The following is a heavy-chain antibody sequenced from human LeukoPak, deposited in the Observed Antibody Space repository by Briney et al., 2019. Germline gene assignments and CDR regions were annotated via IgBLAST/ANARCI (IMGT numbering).Heavy chain of an antibody. CDR1: GYTFTGYY. D-gene: IGHD2-8*02. CDR3: ARDRSFTPQGTGAFDI. J-gene: IGHJ3*02. V-gene: IGHV1-2*04. Sequence: ASVKVSCKASGYTFTGYYMHWVRQAPGQGLEWMGWINPNSGGTNYAQKFQGWVTMTRDTSISTAYMELSRLRSDDTAVYYCARDRSFTPQGTGAFDIWGQGTMVTVSS. CDR2: INPNSGGT.